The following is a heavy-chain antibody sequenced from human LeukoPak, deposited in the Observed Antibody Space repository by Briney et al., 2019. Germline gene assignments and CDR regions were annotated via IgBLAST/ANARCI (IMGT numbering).Heavy chain of an antibody. J-gene: IGHJ3*02. D-gene: IGHD3-22*01. Sequence: AGGSLRLSCAASGFTFSGSAMHWVRQASGKGLEWVGRIRSKANSYATAYAALVKGRFTISRDDSKNTAYLQMNSLKTEDTAVYYCTRQNYYDSSGLDAFDIWGQGTMVTVSS. CDR1: GFTFSGSA. CDR2: IRSKANSYAT. V-gene: IGHV3-73*01. CDR3: TRQNYYDSSGLDAFDI.